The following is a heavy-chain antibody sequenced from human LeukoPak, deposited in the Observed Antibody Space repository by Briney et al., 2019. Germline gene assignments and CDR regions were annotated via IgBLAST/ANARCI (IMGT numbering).Heavy chain of an antibody. V-gene: IGHV4-59*12. CDR3: ARGSFAPYGSGSYRY. D-gene: IGHD3-10*01. J-gene: IGHJ4*02. CDR1: GGSISSYY. CDR2: ISYSGST. Sequence: SETLSLTCTVSGGSISSYYWSWIRQPPGKGLEWIGYISYSGSTNYNPSLKSRVTISVDTSKNQFSLKLSSVTAADTAVYYCARGSFAPYGSGSYRYWGQGTLVTVSS.